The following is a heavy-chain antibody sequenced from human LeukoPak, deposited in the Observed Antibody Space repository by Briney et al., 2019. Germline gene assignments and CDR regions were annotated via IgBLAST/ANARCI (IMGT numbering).Heavy chain of an antibody. Sequence: GGSLRLSCAASGFTFSSYAMSWVRQAPGKGLEWVSSISSSSSYIYYADSVKGRFTISRDNAKNSLYLQMNSPRAEDTAVYYRARVGIVGASFDYWGQGTLVTVSS. CDR1: GFTFSSYA. CDR2: ISSSSSYI. V-gene: IGHV3-21*01. D-gene: IGHD1-26*01. CDR3: ARVGIVGASFDY. J-gene: IGHJ4*02.